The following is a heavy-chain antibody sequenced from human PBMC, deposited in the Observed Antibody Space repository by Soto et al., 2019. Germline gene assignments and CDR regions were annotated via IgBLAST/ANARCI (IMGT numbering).Heavy chain of an antibody. CDR1: GGSISIYY. CDR3: ARSPGYSSSYGMDV. D-gene: IGHD6-19*01. J-gene: IGHJ6*02. V-gene: IGHV4-59*01. Sequence: SETLSLTCTVSGGSISIYYWSWIRQPPGKGLEWIGYIYYSGSTNYNPSLRSRVTISVDTSKNQFSLKLSSVTAADTAVYYCARSPGYSSSYGMDVWGQGTTVTVSS. CDR2: IYYSGST.